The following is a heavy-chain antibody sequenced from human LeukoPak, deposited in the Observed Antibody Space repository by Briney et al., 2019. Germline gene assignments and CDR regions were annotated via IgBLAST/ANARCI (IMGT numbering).Heavy chain of an antibody. Sequence: GGSLRLSCAASGFTFDDYAMHWVRQAPGKGLEWVSGISWNSGSIGYADCVKGRFTISRDNAKNSLYLQMNSLRAEDTALYYCAKVGSSWYYDYWGQGTLVTVSS. CDR3: AKVGSSWYYDY. D-gene: IGHD6-13*01. V-gene: IGHV3-9*01. CDR1: GFTFDDYA. CDR2: ISWNSGSI. J-gene: IGHJ4*02.